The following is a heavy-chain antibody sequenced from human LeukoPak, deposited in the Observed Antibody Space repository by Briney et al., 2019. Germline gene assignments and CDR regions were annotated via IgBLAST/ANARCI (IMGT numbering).Heavy chain of an antibody. CDR3: SKWKAIVLVPGDRSPIDY. CDR1: GFTFRNYS. V-gene: IGHV3-23*01. J-gene: IGHJ4*02. D-gene: IGHD2-2*01. Sequence: GGSLRLSSVASGFTFRNYSMSWVRQAPGKGLEWVSPICVSGVTTYYADSVKGRFTISRDNSKHTLYLQMNSLRAEDTAVYYCSKWKAIVLVPGDRSPIDYWGQGTLVTVSS. CDR2: ICVSGVTT.